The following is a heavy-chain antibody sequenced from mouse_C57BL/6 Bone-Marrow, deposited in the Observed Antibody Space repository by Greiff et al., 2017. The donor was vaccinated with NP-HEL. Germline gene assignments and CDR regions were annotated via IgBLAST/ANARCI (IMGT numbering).Heavy chain of an antibody. Sequence: QVQLQQSGPELVKPGASVKISCKASGYAFSSSWMNWVKQRPGKGLEWIGRIYPGDGDTNYNGKFKGKATLTADKSSSTAYMQLSSLTSEDSAVYFCARSQLLRPWFAYWGQGTLVTVSA. CDR3: ARSQLLRPWFAY. V-gene: IGHV1-82*01. D-gene: IGHD1-2*01. CDR1: GYAFSSSW. J-gene: IGHJ3*01. CDR2: IYPGDGDT.